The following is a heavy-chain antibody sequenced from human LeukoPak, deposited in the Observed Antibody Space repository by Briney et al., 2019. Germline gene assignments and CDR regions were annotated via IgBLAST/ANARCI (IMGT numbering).Heavy chain of an antibody. V-gene: IGHV3-23*01. J-gene: IGHJ5*02. CDR3: ARIVGAIAQNWFDP. D-gene: IGHD1-26*01. Sequence: GGSLRLSCAASGFTFSTYAMSWVRQAPGKGLEWVSAISNSGGNTYYADSVKGRFTISRDNSKNTLYLQMNSLRAEDTAVYYCARIVGAIAQNWFDPWGQGTLVTVSS. CDR2: ISNSGGNT. CDR1: GFTFSTYA.